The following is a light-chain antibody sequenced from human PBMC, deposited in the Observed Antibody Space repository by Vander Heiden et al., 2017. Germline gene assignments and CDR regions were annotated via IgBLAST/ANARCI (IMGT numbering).Light chain of an antibody. Sequence: QSVLTQPPSVSGAPGQRIIISCTGRSSNIGAGYGVHWYQQLPGTAPKLLIYGNTNRPSGVPDRFSGSKSGTSASLAITGLQAKDEADYYCQSYDSSLSVVFGGGTKLTVL. CDR3: QSYDSSLSVV. J-gene: IGLJ2*01. CDR2: GNT. V-gene: IGLV1-40*01. CDR1: SSNIGAGYG.